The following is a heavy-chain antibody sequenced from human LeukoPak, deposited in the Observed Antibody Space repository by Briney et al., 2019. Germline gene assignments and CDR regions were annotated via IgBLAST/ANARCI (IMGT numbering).Heavy chain of an antibody. V-gene: IGHV3-7*03. D-gene: IGHD1-26*01. Sequence: GGSLRLSCTASGFTFSNYWMSWVRQAPGKGLEWVANIKQDGSEKYYVGSVKGRFTISRDNTKNSLYLQMNSLRAEDTAIYYCAKSVSPGGYVGSLYFFDDWGQGTLVTVSS. J-gene: IGHJ4*02. CDR2: IKQDGSEK. CDR3: AKSVSPGGYVGSLYFFDD. CDR1: GFTFSNYW.